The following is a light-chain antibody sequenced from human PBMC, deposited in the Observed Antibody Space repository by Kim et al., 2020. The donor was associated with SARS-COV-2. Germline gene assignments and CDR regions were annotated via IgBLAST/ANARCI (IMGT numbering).Light chain of an antibody. Sequence: QSALTQPASVSGSPGQSITISCTGTSCDVGRYEHVSSYQHHPDKAPKLVIYDVSERPSGVSTRFSGSKSGNTASLTISGLQAEDEADYYCNSYTISSTLVFGGGTKLTVL. CDR3: NSYTISSTLV. CDR2: DVS. V-gene: IGLV2-14*03. CDR1: SCDVGRYEH. J-gene: IGLJ2*01.